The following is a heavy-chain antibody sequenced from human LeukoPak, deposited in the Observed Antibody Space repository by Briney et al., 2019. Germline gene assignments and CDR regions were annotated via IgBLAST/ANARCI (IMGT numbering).Heavy chain of an antibody. J-gene: IGHJ4*02. CDR1: GYTFTSYA. D-gene: IGHD6-19*01. Sequence: ASVKVSCKASGYTFTSYAMNWVRQAPGQGLEWMGWINTNTGNPTYAQGFTGRFVFSLDTSVSTAYLQISSLEAEDTAVYYCAREWYSSGWHGTDYWGQGTLVTVSS. CDR3: AREWYSSGWHGTDY. CDR2: INTNTGNP. V-gene: IGHV7-4-1*02.